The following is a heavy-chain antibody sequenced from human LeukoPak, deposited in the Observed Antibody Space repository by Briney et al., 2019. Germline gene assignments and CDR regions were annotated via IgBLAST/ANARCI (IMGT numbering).Heavy chain of an antibody. D-gene: IGHD3-10*01. V-gene: IGHV3-53*01. Sequence: GGSLRLSCAASGFTVSSNHMSWVRQAPGKGLEWVSVIYSGGSTYYADSVKGRFTISRDNSKNTLYLQMNSLRAEDTAVYYCAKHFYGSGSHYYFDYWGQGTLVTVSS. CDR1: GFTVSSNH. J-gene: IGHJ4*02. CDR3: AKHFYGSGSHYYFDY. CDR2: IYSGGST.